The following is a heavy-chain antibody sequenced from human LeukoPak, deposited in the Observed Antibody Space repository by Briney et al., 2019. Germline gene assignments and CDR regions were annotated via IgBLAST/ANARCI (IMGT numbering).Heavy chain of an antibody. CDR2: IIPILGIA. CDR3: AYVRGRRDGYIEFVY. J-gene: IGHJ4*02. Sequence: SVKVSCTASGGTFSSYAISWVRQAPGQGLEWMGRIIPILGIANYAQKFQGRVTITADKSTSTAYMELSSLRSEDTAVYYCAYVRGRRDGYIEFVYWGQGTLVSVSS. V-gene: IGHV1-69*04. D-gene: IGHD5-24*01. CDR1: GGTFSSYA.